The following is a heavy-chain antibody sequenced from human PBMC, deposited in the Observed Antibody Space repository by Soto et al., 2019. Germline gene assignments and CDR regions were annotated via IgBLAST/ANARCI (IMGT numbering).Heavy chain of an antibody. V-gene: IGHV1-69*13. CDR2: IIPIFGTA. Sequence: PAKVSCKASGGTFSIYAISWVRQAPGQGLEWMGGIIPIFGTANYAQKFQGRVTITADESTSTAYMELSSLRSEDTAVYYGAREGWHRGEFDYWGQGTLVTVSS. CDR1: GGTFSIYA. J-gene: IGHJ4*02. D-gene: IGHD3-16*01. CDR3: AREGWHRGEFDY.